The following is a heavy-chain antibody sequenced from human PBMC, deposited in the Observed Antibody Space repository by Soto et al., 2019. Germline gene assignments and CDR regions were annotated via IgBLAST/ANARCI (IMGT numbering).Heavy chain of an antibody. CDR1: GFSLSTSGVG. CDR3: ATRYSSSWYFDY. CDR2: IYWDDDK. D-gene: IGHD6-13*01. J-gene: IGHJ4*02. Sequence: QITLKESGPTLVKPTQTLTLTCTFSGFSLSTSGVGVGWIRQPPGKALEWLALIYWDDDKRYSPSLKSRLTIXKXXSKNQVVLTMTNMDPVDTATYYCATRYSSSWYFDYWGQGTLVTVSS. V-gene: IGHV2-5*02.